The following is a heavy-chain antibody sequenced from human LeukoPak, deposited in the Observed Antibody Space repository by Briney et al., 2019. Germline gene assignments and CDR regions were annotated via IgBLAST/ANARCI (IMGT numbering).Heavy chain of an antibody. V-gene: IGHV3-7*01. J-gene: IGHJ4*02. Sequence: PGGSLRLSCAASGFTFGSYWMSWVRQAPGKGLEWVANIKKDGSEKYYVDSVKGRFTISRDNAKTSLYLQMNSLRAEDTAVYYCARHLSGITGYTYGRGIDYWGQGTLVTVSS. D-gene: IGHD5-18*01. CDR1: GFTFGSYW. CDR3: ARHLSGITGYTYGRGIDY. CDR2: IKKDGSEK.